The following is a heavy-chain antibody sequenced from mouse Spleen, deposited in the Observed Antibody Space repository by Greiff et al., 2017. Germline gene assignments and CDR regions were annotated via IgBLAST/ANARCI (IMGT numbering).Heavy chain of an antibody. V-gene: IGHV3-6*02. CDR2: ISYDGSN. J-gene: IGHJ3*01. CDR1: GYSITSGYY. CDR3: ARGYGNYPRFAY. D-gene: IGHD2-1*01. Sequence: EVHLVESGPGLVKPSQSLSLTCSVTGYSITSGYYWNWIRQFPGNKLEWMGYISYDGSNNYNPSLKNRISITRDTSKNQFFLKLNSVTTEDTATYYCARGYGNYPRFAYWGQGTLVTVSA.